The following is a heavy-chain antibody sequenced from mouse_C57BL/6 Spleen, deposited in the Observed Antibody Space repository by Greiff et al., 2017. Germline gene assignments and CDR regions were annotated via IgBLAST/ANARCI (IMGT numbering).Heavy chain of an antibody. V-gene: IGHV5-17*01. CDR3: ARGWLGDY. Sequence: EVKVVESGGGLVKPGGSLKLSCAASGFTFSDYGMHWVRQAPEKGLEWVAYISSGSSTIYYADTVKGRFTISRDNAKNTLFLQMTSLRSEDTAMYYCARGWLGDYWGQGTTLTVSS. J-gene: IGHJ2*01. CDR1: GFTFSDYG. D-gene: IGHD1-1*02. CDR2: ISSGSSTI.